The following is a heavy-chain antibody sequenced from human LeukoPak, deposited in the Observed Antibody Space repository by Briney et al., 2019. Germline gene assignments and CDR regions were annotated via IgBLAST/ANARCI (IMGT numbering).Heavy chain of an antibody. D-gene: IGHD3-3*01. Sequence: GGSLRLSCAASGFTFSSYAMHWVRQAPGKGLEWVAVISYDGSNKYYADSVKGRFTISRDNSKNTLYLQMNSLRAEDTAVYYCAKHRVFGVVMRGGPFDYWGQGTLVTVSS. CDR2: ISYDGSNK. J-gene: IGHJ4*02. V-gene: IGHV3-30-3*01. CDR1: GFTFSSYA. CDR3: AKHRVFGVVMRGGPFDY.